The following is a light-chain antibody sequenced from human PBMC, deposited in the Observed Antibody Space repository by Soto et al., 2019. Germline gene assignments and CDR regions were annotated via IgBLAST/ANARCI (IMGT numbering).Light chain of an antibody. Sequence: DIVMTQSPATLSVAPGERVTFSCRASQGVSRKLAWYQHKPGQAPRLLISGASTGATGIPARFSGSGSGTVFTLTISSLQSEDCVIYYCQLYHTWPITFGGGTNVEIK. J-gene: IGKJ4*01. V-gene: IGKV3-15*01. CDR3: QLYHTWPIT. CDR1: QGVSRK. CDR2: GAS.